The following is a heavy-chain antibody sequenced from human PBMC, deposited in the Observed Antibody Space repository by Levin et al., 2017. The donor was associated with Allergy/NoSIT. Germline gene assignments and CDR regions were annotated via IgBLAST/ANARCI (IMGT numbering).Heavy chain of an antibody. CDR3: ARDQEGGHAYGY. V-gene: IGHV4-34*01. D-gene: IGHD5-12*01. J-gene: IGHJ4*02. CDR2: INHSGST. Sequence: SQTLSLTCAVYCGSFSDSYWSWIRQPPGKGLEWIGEINHSGSTNYNPSLKSRVTISLDTSKNQFSLKLSSVTAADTAVYYCARDQEGGHAYGYWGQGTLVTVSS. CDR1: CGSFSDSY.